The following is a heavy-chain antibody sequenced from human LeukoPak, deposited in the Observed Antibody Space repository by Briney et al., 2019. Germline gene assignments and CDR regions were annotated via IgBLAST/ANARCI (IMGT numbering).Heavy chain of an antibody. CDR3: AKHVSRSLFYFDY. Sequence: GGSLRLSCAASGFTFRNCAMSWVRQAPGKGLEWVSGISGTGYNTYYADSVKGRFTISRDNSKNTLYLQMNSLGAEDTAVYYCAKHVSRSLFYFDYWGQRTLVTVSS. CDR1: GFTFRNCA. V-gene: IGHV3-23*01. CDR2: ISGTGYNT. D-gene: IGHD3-10*01. J-gene: IGHJ4*02.